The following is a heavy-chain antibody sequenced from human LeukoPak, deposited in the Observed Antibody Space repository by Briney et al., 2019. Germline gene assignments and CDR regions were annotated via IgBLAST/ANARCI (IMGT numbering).Heavy chain of an antibody. CDR2: INHSGST. V-gene: IGHV4-34*01. Sequence: SETLSLTCAVYGGSFSGYYWSWIRQPPGKGLEWLGEINHSGSTNYNPSLKSRVTISVDTSKNQFSLKLSSVTAADTAVYYCAGGVGIAAAGSGVDPWGQGTLVTVSS. CDR1: GGSFSGYY. D-gene: IGHD6-13*01. CDR3: AGGVGIAAAGSGVDP. J-gene: IGHJ5*02.